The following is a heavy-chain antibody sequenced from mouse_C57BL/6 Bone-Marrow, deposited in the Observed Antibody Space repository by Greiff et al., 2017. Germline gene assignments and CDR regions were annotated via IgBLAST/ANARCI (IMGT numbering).Heavy chain of an antibody. D-gene: IGHD1-1*01. CDR3: ARGGDYGSSYDY. Sequence: VQLVESGAELARPGASVKLSCKASGYTFTSYGISWVKQRTGQGLEWIGEIYPRSGNTYYNEKFKGKATLTADKSSSTAYMELRSLTSEDSAVYFCARGGDYGSSYDYGGQGTTLTVSS. CDR2: IYPRSGNT. J-gene: IGHJ2*01. CDR1: GYTFTSYG. V-gene: IGHV1-81*01.